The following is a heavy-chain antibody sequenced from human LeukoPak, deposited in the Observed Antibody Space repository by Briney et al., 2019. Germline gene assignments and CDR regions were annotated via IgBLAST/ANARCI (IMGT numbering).Heavy chain of an antibody. CDR1: GDSVSSNSVA. J-gene: IGHJ6*02. Sequence: SQTLSLTCAISGDSVSSNSVAWNWIRQSPSRGLEWLGRTFYRSKWYNDYAVSVKSRITINPDTSKNQFSLQLNSVTPEDTAVHYCARGAAVAGRMDVWGQGTTVTVSS. CDR3: ARGAAVAGRMDV. V-gene: IGHV6-1*01. CDR2: TFYRSKWYN. D-gene: IGHD6-19*01.